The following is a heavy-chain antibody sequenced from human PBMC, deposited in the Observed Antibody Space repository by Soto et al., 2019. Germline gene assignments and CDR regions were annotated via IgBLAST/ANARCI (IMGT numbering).Heavy chain of an antibody. J-gene: IGHJ5*02. CDR1: GGSIRGYY. V-gene: IGHV4-59*01. Sequence: SETLSLTCSVSGGSIRGYYWSWIRQAPGKGLEWIGFINNSGTSKYTPSLKSRVTISVDTSMSLFSLKLTSVTAADTAVYYCARDQYDFDSSGNCYNWFGPWGQGTQVTVSS. CDR2: INNSGTS. CDR3: ARDQYDFDSSGNCYNWFGP. D-gene: IGHD3-22*01.